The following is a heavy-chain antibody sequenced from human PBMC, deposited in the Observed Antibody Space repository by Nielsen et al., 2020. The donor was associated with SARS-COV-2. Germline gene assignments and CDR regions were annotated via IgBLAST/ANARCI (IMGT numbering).Heavy chain of an antibody. CDR2: IGTGTDT. CDR3: ASLSTNHERATNPFVVDV. V-gene: IGHV3-13*01. Sequence: GESLKISCAASGFTFSNFDMHWVRQTRGKGMEWVSTIGTGTDTYYPGSVKGRFTISRENAKNSLYLQMNSLRAGDTAVYFCASLSTNHERATNPFVVDVWGQGTTVTVSS. CDR1: GFTFSNFD. J-gene: IGHJ6*02. D-gene: IGHD2-8*01.